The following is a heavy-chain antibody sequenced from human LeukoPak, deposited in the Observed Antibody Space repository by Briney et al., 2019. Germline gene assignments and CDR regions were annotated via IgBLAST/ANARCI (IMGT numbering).Heavy chain of an antibody. Sequence: SETLSLTCTVSGGSISSHYWSWIRQPPGKGLEWLGYIYYSGSTNYNPSLKSRVTISVDTSKNQFSLKLSSVTAADTAVYYCARDLNGYCSSTSCRQSYYYYMDVWGKGTTVTVSS. CDR3: ARDLNGYCSSTSCRQSYYYYMDV. CDR1: GGSISSHY. CDR2: IYYSGST. V-gene: IGHV4-59*11. J-gene: IGHJ6*03. D-gene: IGHD2-2*03.